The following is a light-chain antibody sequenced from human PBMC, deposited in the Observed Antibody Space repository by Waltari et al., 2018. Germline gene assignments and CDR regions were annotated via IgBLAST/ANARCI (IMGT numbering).Light chain of an antibody. Sequence: QSVLTQPPSASGTPRQRVTISCSGSSSNIGSNTVHWYPQPPGPAPTLLIYSNNQRPSGVPDRFSGSKSGTSASLAISGLQSEDEADYYCAAWDDSLNGVVFGGGTKLTVL. J-gene: IGLJ2*01. CDR3: AAWDDSLNGVV. CDR2: SNN. CDR1: SSNIGSNT. V-gene: IGLV1-44*01.